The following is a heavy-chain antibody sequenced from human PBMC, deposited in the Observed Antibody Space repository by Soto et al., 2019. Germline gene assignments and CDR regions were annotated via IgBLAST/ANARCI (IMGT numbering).Heavy chain of an antibody. D-gene: IGHD6-13*01. Sequence: PGGSLRLSCAASGFTFSSYAMSWVRQAPGKGLEWVSAISGSGGSTYYADSVKGRFTISRDNSKNTLYLQMNSLRAEDTAVYYCAKCRSGSSWPPTFDYWGQGTLVTVSS. J-gene: IGHJ4*02. CDR3: AKCRSGSSWPPTFDY. CDR2: ISGSGGST. V-gene: IGHV3-23*01. CDR1: GFTFSSYA.